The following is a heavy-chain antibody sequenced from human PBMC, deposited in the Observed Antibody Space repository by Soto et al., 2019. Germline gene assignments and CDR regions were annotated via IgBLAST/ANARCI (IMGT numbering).Heavy chain of an antibody. CDR3: ARGSPSLGYCSSTSCLRFNY. J-gene: IGHJ4*02. V-gene: IGHV1-69*02. D-gene: IGHD2-2*01. Sequence: SVKVSCKASGGTFSSYTISWVRQAPGQGLEWMGRIIPILGIANYAQKFQGRVTITADKSTSTAYMELSSLRSEDTAVYYCARGSPSLGYCSSTSCLRFNYWGQGTPVTVSS. CDR1: GGTFSSYT. CDR2: IIPILGIA.